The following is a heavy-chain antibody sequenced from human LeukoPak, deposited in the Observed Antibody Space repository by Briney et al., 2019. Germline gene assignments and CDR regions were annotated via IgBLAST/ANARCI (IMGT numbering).Heavy chain of an antibody. CDR1: GYTFTGYY. CDR3: ASNRLAGSGTYTTDY. D-gene: IGHD3-10*01. CDR2: INPNSGGT. J-gene: IGHJ4*02. Sequence: EASVKVSCKASGYTFTGYYMHWVRQAPGQGLEWMGWINPNSGGTNYAQKFQGRVTMTRDTSISTDYMELSRLRFDDTAVYYCASNRLAGSGTYTTDYWGQGTLVIVSS. V-gene: IGHV1-2*02.